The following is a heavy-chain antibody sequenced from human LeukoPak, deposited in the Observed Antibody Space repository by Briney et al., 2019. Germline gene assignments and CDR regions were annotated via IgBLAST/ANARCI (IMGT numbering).Heavy chain of an antibody. Sequence: GGSLRLSCTASGFSFSSYGMHWVRQAPGKGLEWVSSISSSSSYIYYADSVKGRFTISRDNAKNSLYLQMNSLRAEDTAVYYYTTDIVVVPAAIGLWDSTDAFDIWGQGTMVTVSS. CDR3: TTDIVVVPAAIGLWDSTDAFDI. V-gene: IGHV3-21*01. J-gene: IGHJ3*02. D-gene: IGHD2-2*01. CDR1: GFSFSSYG. CDR2: ISSSSSYI.